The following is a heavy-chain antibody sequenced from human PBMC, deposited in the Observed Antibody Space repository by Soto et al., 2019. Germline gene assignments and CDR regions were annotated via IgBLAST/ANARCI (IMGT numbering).Heavy chain of an antibody. D-gene: IGHD1-1*01. J-gene: IGHJ4*02. V-gene: IGHV1-69*13. CDR2: IIPNVDAA. Sequence: GASVKVSCKASGDTFNNYAISWVRQAPGQGLEWVGGIIPNVDAANSAQKFQGRVTITADESTSTAYMELSRLRSEDTAVYYCARRAETNGWNGFGADKYYFDFWGQGTLVTVSS. CDR1: GDTFNNYA. CDR3: ARRAETNGWNGFGADKYYFDF.